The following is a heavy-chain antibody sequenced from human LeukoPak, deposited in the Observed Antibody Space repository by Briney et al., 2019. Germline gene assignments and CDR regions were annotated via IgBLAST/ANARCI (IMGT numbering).Heavy chain of an antibody. Sequence: GGSLRLSCAVSGFTFSSYAMSWVRQAPGKGLEWVSSISSSSSYIYYADSVKGRFTISRDNAKNSLYLQMNSLRAEDTAVYYCARDSVMGNWFDPWGQGTLVTVSS. CDR1: GFTFSSYA. D-gene: IGHD2-21*01. V-gene: IGHV3-21*01. CDR3: ARDSVMGNWFDP. CDR2: ISSSSSYI. J-gene: IGHJ5*02.